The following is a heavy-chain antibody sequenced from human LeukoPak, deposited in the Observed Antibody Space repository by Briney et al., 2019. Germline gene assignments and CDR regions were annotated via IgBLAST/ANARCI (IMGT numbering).Heavy chain of an antibody. CDR3: AKSSGDIYYYGMDV. J-gene: IGHJ6*02. V-gene: IGHV3-23*01. CDR2: TSGSGGST. Sequence: GGSLRLSCAASGFTFSSHAMSWVRQAPGKGLDWVSGTSGSGGSTYNADSVKGRFTISRDNSKNTLYLQMSSLRAEDTAVYYCAKSSGDIYYYGMDVWGQGTTVTVSS. CDR1: GFTFSSHA. D-gene: IGHD4-17*01.